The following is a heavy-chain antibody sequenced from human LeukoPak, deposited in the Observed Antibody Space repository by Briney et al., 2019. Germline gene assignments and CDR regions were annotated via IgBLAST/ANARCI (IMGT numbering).Heavy chain of an antibody. Sequence: GGSLRLSCAASRFTFGSYGMTWVRQALGKGLEWVSAISGSGGSTYYADSVKGRFTISRDNSKNTLYLQMNSLRAEDTAVYYCAKDRELLDYWGQGTLVTVSS. CDR1: RFTFGSYG. V-gene: IGHV3-23*01. CDR2: ISGSGGST. D-gene: IGHD1-26*01. J-gene: IGHJ4*02. CDR3: AKDRELLDY.